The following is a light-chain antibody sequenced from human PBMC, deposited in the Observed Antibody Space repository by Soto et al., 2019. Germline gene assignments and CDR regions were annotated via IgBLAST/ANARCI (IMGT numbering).Light chain of an antibody. CDR3: ISYAGSNLLYV. J-gene: IGLJ1*01. CDR1: SSDVGGYNY. V-gene: IGLV2-8*01. CDR2: EFS. Sequence: QSVLTQPPSASGSPGQSVTISCTATSSDVGGYNYVSWYQQHPGKAPKLMIYEFSKRPSGVPDRFSGSKSGNTASLTVSGLQAEDEADYYCISYAGSNLLYVFGTGTKVTVL.